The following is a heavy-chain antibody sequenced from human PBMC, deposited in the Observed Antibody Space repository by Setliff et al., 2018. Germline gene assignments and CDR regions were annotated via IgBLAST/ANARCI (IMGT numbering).Heavy chain of an antibody. Sequence: PSETLSLTCAVYGGSFSGYYWSWIRQPPGKGLEWIGEINHSGSTYYNPSLKSRVTISVDTSKNQFPLKLSSVTAADTAVYYCARYPRPHSSSSFSVYYYYMDVWGKGTTVTVSS. V-gene: IGHV4-34*01. CDR3: ARYPRPHSSSSFSVYYYYMDV. CDR2: INHSGST. D-gene: IGHD6-6*01. J-gene: IGHJ6*03. CDR1: GGSFSGYY.